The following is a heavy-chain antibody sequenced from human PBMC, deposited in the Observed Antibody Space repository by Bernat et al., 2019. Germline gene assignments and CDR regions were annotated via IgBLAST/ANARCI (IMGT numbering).Heavy chain of an antibody. CDR3: ARHGRYCSSTSCYGYYFDY. CDR1: GGSISSSSYY. D-gene: IGHD2-2*01. J-gene: IGHJ4*02. Sequence: QLQLQESGPGLVKPSETLSLTCTVSGGSISSSSYYWGWIRQPPGKGLEWIGSIYYSGSTYYNPSLKSRVTISVDTSKNQFSLKLSSVTAADTAVYYCARHGRYCSSTSCYGYYFDYWGQGTLVTVSS. CDR2: IYYSGST. V-gene: IGHV4-39*01.